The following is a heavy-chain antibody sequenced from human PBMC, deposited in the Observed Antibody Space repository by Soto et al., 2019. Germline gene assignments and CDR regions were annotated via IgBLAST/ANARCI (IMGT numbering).Heavy chain of an antibody. Sequence: EVQLVESGGGLVQPGGSLRLSCAASGFTFSSYSMNWVRQAPGKGLEWVSYISRSSSTIIYADSVKCRFTISREDAENSLYLQMNSLRVEDTAVYYCARDLNWGFDYWGQGALVTVSS. CDR1: GFTFSSYS. V-gene: IGHV3-48*01. J-gene: IGHJ4*02. CDR2: ISRSSSTI. CDR3: ARDLNWGFDY. D-gene: IGHD7-27*01.